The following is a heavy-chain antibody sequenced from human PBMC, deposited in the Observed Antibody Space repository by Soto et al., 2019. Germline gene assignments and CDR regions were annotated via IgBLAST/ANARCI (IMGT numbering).Heavy chain of an antibody. Sequence: SETLSLTCTVSGGSISSGGYYWSWIRQHPGKGLEWIGYIYYSGSTYYNPSLKSRVTISVDTSKNQFSLKLSSVTAADTAVYYCARDHKSSGYDPDLDAFDIWGQGTMVTVSS. CDR2: IYYSGST. CDR1: GGSISSGGYY. CDR3: ARDHKSSGYDPDLDAFDI. V-gene: IGHV4-31*03. J-gene: IGHJ3*02. D-gene: IGHD5-12*01.